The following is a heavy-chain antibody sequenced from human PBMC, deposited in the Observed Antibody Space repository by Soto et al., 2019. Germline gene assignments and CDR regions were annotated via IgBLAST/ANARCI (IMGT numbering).Heavy chain of an antibody. Sequence: QITLKESGPTLVKPAQTLTLTCTFSGFSLSTSGEGVGWIRQPPGKALEWLALIYWDDDKRYSPSLKSRLTITKDTSKNQVVLTMTNMDPVDTATYYCAHSAGTTWEYYYYYGMDVWGQGTTVTVSS. CDR3: AHSAGTTWEYYYYYGMDV. J-gene: IGHJ6*02. D-gene: IGHD6-13*01. CDR2: IYWDDDK. CDR1: GFSLSTSGEG. V-gene: IGHV2-5*02.